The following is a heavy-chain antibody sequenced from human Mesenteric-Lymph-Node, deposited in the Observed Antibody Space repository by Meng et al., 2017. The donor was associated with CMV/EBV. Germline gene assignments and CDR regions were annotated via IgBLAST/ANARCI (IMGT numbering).Heavy chain of an antibody. D-gene: IGHD2-15*01. J-gene: IGHJ6*02. Sequence: GSLRLSCTVSGGSVSSGSYYWNWIRQPPGKGLEWIGYIYYSGSTNYNSSLKSRVIILVDTSKNQFSLKLGSVTAADTAVYYCARDRRVVEGDYYYYYGMDVWGQGTTVTVSS. CDR1: GGSVSSGSYY. CDR3: ARDRRVVEGDYYYYYGMDV. CDR2: IYYSGST. V-gene: IGHV4-61*01.